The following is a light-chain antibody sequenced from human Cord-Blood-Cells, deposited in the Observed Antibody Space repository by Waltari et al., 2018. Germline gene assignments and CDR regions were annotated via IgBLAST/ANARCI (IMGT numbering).Light chain of an antibody. Sequence: DIQMTQSPSTLYAPDAARVPITCRASQSISSWLAWYQQKPVKAPKLLIYKASSLERGVPSRFSGSGSGTEFTLTISSLQPDDFATYYCQQYNSYPWTFGQGTKVEIK. J-gene: IGKJ1*01. CDR1: QSISSW. V-gene: IGKV1-5*03. CDR3: QQYNSYPWT. CDR2: KAS.